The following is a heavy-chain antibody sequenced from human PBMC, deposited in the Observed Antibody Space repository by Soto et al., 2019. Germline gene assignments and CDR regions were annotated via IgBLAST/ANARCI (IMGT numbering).Heavy chain of an antibody. Sequence: QVTLKESGPVLVKPTETLTLTCTVSGFSLRDVSIGVSWIRQPPGKALEWLGNIFSIDEKSYRTTLKSRHTISSDASNRPVVLTMPNMDPLDTATYYCARLDRPIYGLDAWGQGTTVTVPS. V-gene: IGHV2-26*01. J-gene: IGHJ6*02. CDR3: ARLDRPIYGLDA. D-gene: IGHD2-21*01. CDR2: IFSIDEK. CDR1: GFSLRDVSIG.